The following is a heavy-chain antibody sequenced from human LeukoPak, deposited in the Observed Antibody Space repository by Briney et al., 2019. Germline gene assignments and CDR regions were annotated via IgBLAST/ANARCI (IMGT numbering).Heavy chain of an antibody. CDR1: GGSFSGYY. D-gene: IGHD6-13*01. Sequence: SETLSLTCAVYGGSFSGYYWSWIRQPPGKGLEWIGEINHSGSTNYNPSLKSRVTISVDTSKNQFSLKLSSVTAADTAVYHCARGSSWYLVYFDYWGQGTLVTVSS. CDR2: INHSGST. J-gene: IGHJ4*02. V-gene: IGHV4-34*01. CDR3: ARGSSWYLVYFDY.